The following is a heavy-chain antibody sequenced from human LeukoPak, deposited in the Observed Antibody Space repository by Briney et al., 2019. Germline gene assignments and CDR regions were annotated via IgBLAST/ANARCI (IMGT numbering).Heavy chain of an antibody. CDR1: GFTFSNYA. J-gene: IGHJ4*02. Sequence: GGSLRLSCAASGFTFSNYAMSWVRQAPGKGLEWVSAISNNGGYTYYADSVQGRFTISRDNSKSTLCLQMNSLRAEDTAVYYCAKQLGYCSDGSCYFPYWGQGTLVTVSS. D-gene: IGHD2-15*01. V-gene: IGHV3-23*01. CDR3: AKQLGYCSDGSCYFPY. CDR2: ISNNGGYT.